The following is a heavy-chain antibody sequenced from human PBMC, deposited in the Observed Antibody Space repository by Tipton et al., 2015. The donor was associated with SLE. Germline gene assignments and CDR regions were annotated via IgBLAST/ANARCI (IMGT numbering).Heavy chain of an antibody. CDR2: VYYDGNT. D-gene: IGHD6-6*01. CDR1: GYSVSSSTHY. J-gene: IGHJ4*01. CDR3: ARDSSYFDF. V-gene: IGHV4-39*07. Sequence: TLSLTCSVSGYSVSSSTHYWAWTRQPPGKGLEWIGSVYYDGNTFYNPSLKGRVVLSVDTSKNQFSLRLDFVTVADTAVYYCARDSSYFDFWGQGTLVTVSS.